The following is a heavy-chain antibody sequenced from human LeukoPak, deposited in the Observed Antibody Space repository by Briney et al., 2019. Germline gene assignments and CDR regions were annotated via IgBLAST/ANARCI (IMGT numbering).Heavy chain of an antibody. CDR1: GGTFSSYA. Sequence: SVKVSCKASGGTFSSYAISWVRQAPGQGLEWMGRIIPIFGTASYAQKFQGRVAITTDESTSTAYMELSSLRSEDTAVYYCARDCSSTSCYGQLPSYYFDYWGQGTLVTVSS. CDR3: ARDCSSTSCYGQLPSYYFDY. V-gene: IGHV1-69*05. D-gene: IGHD2-2*01. CDR2: IIPIFGTA. J-gene: IGHJ4*02.